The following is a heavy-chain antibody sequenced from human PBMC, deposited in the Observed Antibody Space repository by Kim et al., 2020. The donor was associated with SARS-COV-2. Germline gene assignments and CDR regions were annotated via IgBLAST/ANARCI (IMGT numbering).Heavy chain of an antibody. J-gene: IGHJ6*02. V-gene: IGHV1-18*01. CDR2: ISAYNGNT. CDR3: ARDLDPKLVLGNYYYYYGMDV. D-gene: IGHD2-8*02. CDR1: GYTFTSYG. Sequence: ASVKVSCKASGYTFTSYGISWVRQAPGQGLEWMGWISAYNGNTNYAQKLQGRVTMTTDTSTSTAYMELRSLRSDDTAVYYCARDLDPKLVLGNYYYYYGMDVWGQGTTVTVSS.